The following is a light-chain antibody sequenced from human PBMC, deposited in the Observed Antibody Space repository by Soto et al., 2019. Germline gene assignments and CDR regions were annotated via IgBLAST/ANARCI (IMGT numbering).Light chain of an antibody. CDR2: DVN. CDR1: SSDVGAYDY. CDR3: CSYADTYSV. J-gene: IGLJ2*01. Sequence: QSALTQPHSVSGSPGQSVTISCTGTSSDVGAYDYVSWYQQLPDKAPKLMIYDVNKRPSGVPDRFSGSKSGNTASLTISGLQAEDEADYYCCSYADTYSVFGGGTKLTVL. V-gene: IGLV2-11*01.